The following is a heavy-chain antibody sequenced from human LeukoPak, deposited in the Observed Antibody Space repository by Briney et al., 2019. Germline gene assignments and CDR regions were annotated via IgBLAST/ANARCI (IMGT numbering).Heavy chain of an antibody. CDR3: AKGGGYEAQYYYYYLDV. D-gene: IGHD5-12*01. CDR1: GFTFSSYG. CDR2: IRFDGSNK. J-gene: IGHJ6*03. Sequence: GGSLRLSCAASGFTFSSYGMHWVRQAPGKGLEWVAFIRFDGSNKYYADSVKGRFTVSRDNSKNTLYLQMKSLRAEDTAVYYCAKGGGYEAQYYYYYLDVWGKGTTVTISS. V-gene: IGHV3-30*02.